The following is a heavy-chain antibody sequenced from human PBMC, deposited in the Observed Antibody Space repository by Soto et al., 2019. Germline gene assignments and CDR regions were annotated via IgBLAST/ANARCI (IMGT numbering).Heavy chain of an antibody. D-gene: IGHD3-22*01. Sequence: XSVKVYCRTSGFLFTSSGFSWVRQSPGQGLEWMGWISVYNGYTNFAQKFQGRFTMTTDTSTSTAYMELRSLRSDDTAVYYCARDQLTYYYESRGPFDYWGQGTLVTVSS. CDR1: GFLFTSSG. V-gene: IGHV1-18*01. J-gene: IGHJ4*02. CDR2: ISVYNGYT. CDR3: ARDQLTYYYESRGPFDY.